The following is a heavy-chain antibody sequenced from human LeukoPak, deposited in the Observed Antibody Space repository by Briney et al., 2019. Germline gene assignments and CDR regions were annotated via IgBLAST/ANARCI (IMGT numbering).Heavy chain of an antibody. J-gene: IGHJ4*02. CDR2: ISGSGGST. Sequence: GGSLRLSCAASGFTFSSYAMSWVRQAPGKGLEWVSAISGSGGSTYYADSVKGRFTISRDNSKNTLCLQMNSLRAEDTAVYYCAKDRERYTYYYGSGSYSYFDYWGQGTLVTVSS. V-gene: IGHV3-23*01. D-gene: IGHD3-10*01. CDR1: GFTFSSYA. CDR3: AKDRERYTYYYGSGSYSYFDY.